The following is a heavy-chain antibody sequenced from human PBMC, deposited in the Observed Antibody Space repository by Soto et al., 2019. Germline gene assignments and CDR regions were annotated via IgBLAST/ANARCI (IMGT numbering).Heavy chain of an antibody. V-gene: IGHV1-8*01. CDR2: LNPNSGNT. CDR1: GYTFTSYD. J-gene: IGHJ4*02. Sequence: VQLVQSGAEVKKPGASVKVSCKASGYTFTSYDINWVRQATGKGLEWMGWLNPNSGNTGHAQKFQGRGTMTSNTSRSTAYMELSSLRSEATAVYYCAREKSSWYDYWGQGTLVTVSS. D-gene: IGHD6-13*01. CDR3: AREKSSWYDY.